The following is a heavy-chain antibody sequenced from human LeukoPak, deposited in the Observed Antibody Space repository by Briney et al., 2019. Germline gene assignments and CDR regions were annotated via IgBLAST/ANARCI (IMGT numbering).Heavy chain of an antibody. CDR3: ARDKSPHGIAVAGADY. CDR2: IIPILGIA. Sequence: ASVKVSCKASGGTFSSYAISWVRQAPGQGLEWMGRIIPILGIANYAQRFQGRVTITADKSTSTAYMELSSLRSEDTAVYYCARDKSPHGIAVAGADYWGQGTLVTVSS. V-gene: IGHV1-69*04. J-gene: IGHJ4*02. CDR1: GGTFSSYA. D-gene: IGHD6-19*01.